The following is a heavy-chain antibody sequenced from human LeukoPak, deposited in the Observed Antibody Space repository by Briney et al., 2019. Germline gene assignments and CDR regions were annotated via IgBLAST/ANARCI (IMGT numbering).Heavy chain of an antibody. CDR1: GYTFTSYG. CDR2: ISPYNGNT. D-gene: IGHD6-13*01. J-gene: IGHJ4*02. CDR3: ARAYSSSWPNEDY. V-gene: IGHV1-18*01. Sequence: VASVTVSCKASGYTFTSYGISWLRQAPGQGLEWMGWISPYNGNTNYAQKLQGRVTMTTDTSTSTAYMELRSLRSDDTAVYYCARAYSSSWPNEDYWGQGTLVTVSS.